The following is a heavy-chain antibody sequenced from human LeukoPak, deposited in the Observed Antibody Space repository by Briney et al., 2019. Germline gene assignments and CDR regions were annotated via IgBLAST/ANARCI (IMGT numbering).Heavy chain of an antibody. D-gene: IGHD5-24*01. CDR3: ASSRDGYNTIEN. V-gene: IGHV1-46*01. CDR2: INPSGGST. CDR1: GYTFTSYY. Sequence: ASVKVSCKASGYTFTSYYMHWVRQAPGQGLEWMGIINPSGGSTSYAQKFQGRVTMTRDTSTSTVYMEPSSLRSEDTAVYYCASSRDGYNTIENWGQGTLVTVSS. J-gene: IGHJ4*02.